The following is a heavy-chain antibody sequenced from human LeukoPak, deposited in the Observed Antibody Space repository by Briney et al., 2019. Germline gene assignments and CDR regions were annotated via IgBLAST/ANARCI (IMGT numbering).Heavy chain of an antibody. D-gene: IGHD4-11*01. CDR2: ISHSGST. V-gene: IGHV4-34*01. Sequence: SETLSLTCAVSGGSFIDYYWSWIRQPPGKGLEWIGEISHSGSTRYSPSLKSRVTISVDTSKKQFSLKVNSVTAADTAVYYCARRKKVTTLSVFDYWGQGTLVTVSS. J-gene: IGHJ4*02. CDR3: ARRKKVTTLSVFDY. CDR1: GGSFIDYY.